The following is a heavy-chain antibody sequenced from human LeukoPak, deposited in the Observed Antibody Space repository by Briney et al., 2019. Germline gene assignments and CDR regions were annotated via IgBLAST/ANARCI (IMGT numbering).Heavy chain of an antibody. J-gene: IGHJ4*02. Sequence: QPGGSLRLSCAASRFTFNNYAMSWVRRAPGKGLEWVSGISGSGGNTYYADPVKGRFTISRDNSKNTMYLQMNSLRAEDTAVYYCVAATKTAAHWGQGTLVTVSS. V-gene: IGHV3-23*01. CDR3: VAATKTAAH. CDR2: ISGSGGNT. CDR1: RFTFNNYA. D-gene: IGHD2-21*02.